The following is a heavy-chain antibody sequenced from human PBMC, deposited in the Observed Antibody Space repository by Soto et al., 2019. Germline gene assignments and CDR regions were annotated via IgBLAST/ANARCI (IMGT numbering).Heavy chain of an antibody. CDR1: GDSVSSNSYY. CDR3: ASRLVTIFGVVTRDDAFDI. CDR2: IYYSGST. Sequence: SETLSLTCTVSGDSVSSNSYYWSWIRQPPGKGLEWIGSIYYSGSTYYNPSLKSRVTISVDTSKNQFSLKLSSVTAADTAVYYCASRLVTIFGVVTRDDAFDIWGQGTMVTVSS. D-gene: IGHD3-3*01. J-gene: IGHJ3*02. V-gene: IGHV4-39*01.